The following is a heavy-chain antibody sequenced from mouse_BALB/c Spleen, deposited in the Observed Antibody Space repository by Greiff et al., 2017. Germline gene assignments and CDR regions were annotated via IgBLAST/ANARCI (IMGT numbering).Heavy chain of an antibody. V-gene: IGHV1S56*01. D-gene: IGHD2-3*01. Sequence: VQLQQSGPELVKPGASVRISCKASGYTFTSYYIHWVKQRPGQGLEWIGWIYPGNVNTKYNEKFKGKATLTADKSSSTAYMQLSSLTSEDSAVYFCARGGNDGYYGGFAYWGQGTLVTVSA. J-gene: IGHJ3*01. CDR2: IYPGNVNT. CDR1: GYTFTSYY. CDR3: ARGGNDGYYGGFAY.